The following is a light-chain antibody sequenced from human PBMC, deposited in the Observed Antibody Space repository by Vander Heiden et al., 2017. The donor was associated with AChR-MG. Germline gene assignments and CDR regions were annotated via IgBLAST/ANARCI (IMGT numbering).Light chain of an antibody. V-gene: IGKV4-1*01. Sequence: DIVMTQSPDSLALSLGERATINCKSSQGVLYSSNNKNYLAWYQQKPGQPPKLVIYWASTRESGVPDRFSGSGSGTDFTLTISSLQAEDVAVYYCQQYYTTPFTFGGGTKVEIK. CDR2: WAS. CDR1: QGVLYSSNNKNY. J-gene: IGKJ4*01. CDR3: QQYYTTPFT.